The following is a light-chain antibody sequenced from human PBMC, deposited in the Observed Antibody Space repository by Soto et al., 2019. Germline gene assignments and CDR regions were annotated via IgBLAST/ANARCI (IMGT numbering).Light chain of an antibody. CDR2: DAS. V-gene: IGKV1-39*01. CDR1: QSVSTY. Sequence: DIQMTQSPSSLSASVGDRVTITCRASQSVSTYLNWYQEKPGKAPKFLIYDASNLQSGVPSRFSGSGSGTDFTLTISSLQREDFATYYCQQSYTTPRTFGPGTKVDI. CDR3: QQSYTTPRT. J-gene: IGKJ3*01.